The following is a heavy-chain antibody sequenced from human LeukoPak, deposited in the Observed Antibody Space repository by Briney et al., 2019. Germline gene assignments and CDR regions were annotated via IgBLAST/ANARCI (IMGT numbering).Heavy chain of an antibody. CDR2: INSDGSTT. Sequence: GGSLRLSCAASGFTFSSHWMHWVRQAPGKGLVWVSRINSDGSTTTYADSVKGRFTISRDNANNTLYLQMSSLRAEDTALYYCARDVSGSGLYYFDYWGQGTLVTVSS. CDR1: GFTFSSHW. CDR3: ARDVSGSGLYYFDY. V-gene: IGHV3-74*01. D-gene: IGHD6-19*01. J-gene: IGHJ4*02.